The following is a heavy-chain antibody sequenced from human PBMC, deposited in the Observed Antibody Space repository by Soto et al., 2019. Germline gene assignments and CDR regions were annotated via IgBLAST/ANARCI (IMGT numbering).Heavy chain of an antibody. V-gene: IGHV6-1*01. CDR1: GDTVSINNAG. D-gene: IGHD2-2*01. J-gene: IGHJ4*02. CDR3: ARDEAIVVVPAAIVFDF. CDR2: TYYRSKWYN. Sequence: SETLSLTGDISGDTVSINNAGWNWIRQSPSRGLEWLGRTYYRSKWYNDYAVSVKSRITINPDTSRDQFSLQLNSVTPEDTAVYYCARDEAIVVVPAAIVFDFWGQGTLVTVSS.